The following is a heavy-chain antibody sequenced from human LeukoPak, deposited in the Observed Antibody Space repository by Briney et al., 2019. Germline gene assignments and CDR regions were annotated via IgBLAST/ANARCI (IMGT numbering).Heavy chain of an antibody. V-gene: IGHV3-21*01. Sequence: GGSLRLSCAASGFTFSSYSMNWVRQAPWKGLEWVSSISSSSSYIYYADSVKGRFTISRDNAKNSLYLQMNSLRAEDTAVYYCARDPVGYSSSFYYFDYWGQGILVTVSS. J-gene: IGHJ4*02. CDR3: ARDPVGYSSSFYYFDY. D-gene: IGHD6-6*01. CDR2: ISSSSSYI. CDR1: GFTFSSYS.